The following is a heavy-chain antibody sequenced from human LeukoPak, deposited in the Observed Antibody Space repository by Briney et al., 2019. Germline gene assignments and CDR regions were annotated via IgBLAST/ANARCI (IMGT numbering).Heavy chain of an antibody. J-gene: IGHJ6*03. D-gene: IGHD2-8*01. CDR2: IIPIFGTA. CDR3: ARPRVLDYYYMDV. CDR1: GGTFSSYA. Sequence: GASVKVSCKASGGTFSSYAISWVRQAPGQGLEWMGGIIPIFGTANYAQRFQGRVTITADESTSTAYMELSSLRSEDTAVYYCARPRVLDYYYMDVWGKGTTVIVSS. V-gene: IGHV1-69*13.